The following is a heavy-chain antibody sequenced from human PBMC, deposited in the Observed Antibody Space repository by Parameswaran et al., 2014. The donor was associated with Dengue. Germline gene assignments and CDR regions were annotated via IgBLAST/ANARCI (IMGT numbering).Heavy chain of an antibody. CDR3: AKDSRYYDILTGYNWFDP. CDR2: ISGSGINN. Sequence: VRQAPGKGLEWVSLISGSGINNYYADSVKGRFTISRDNSKTTLYLQMNSLRAEDTAVYYCAKDSRYYDILTGYNWFDPWGQGTLVTVSS. D-gene: IGHD3-9*01. V-gene: IGHV3-23*01. J-gene: IGHJ5*02.